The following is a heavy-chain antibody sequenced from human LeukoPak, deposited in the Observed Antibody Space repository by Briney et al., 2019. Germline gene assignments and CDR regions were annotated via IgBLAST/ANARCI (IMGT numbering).Heavy chain of an antibody. D-gene: IGHD2-15*01. CDR1: GFTFSSYA. CDR2: IRESGNTT. V-gene: IGHV3-23*01. J-gene: IGHJ4*02. CDR3: AKQLGYCSDGSCYFPY. Sequence: GGSLRLSCAASGFTFSSYAMTWVRQAPGKGLEWVSVIRESGNTTYYADSVQGRFTISRDNSKSTLCLQTNSLRAEDTAVYYCAKQLGYCSDGSCYFPYWGQGTLVTVSS.